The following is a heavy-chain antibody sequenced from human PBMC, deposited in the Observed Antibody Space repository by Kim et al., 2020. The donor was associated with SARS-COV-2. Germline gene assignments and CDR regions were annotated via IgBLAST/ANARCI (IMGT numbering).Heavy chain of an antibody. Sequence: GGSLRLSCAASGFTFSSYAMSWVRQAPGKGLEWVSAISGSGGSTYYADSVKGRFTISRDNSKNTLYLQMNSLRAEDTAVYYCAKCILSGGGSSSSYYYYGMDVWGQGTTVTVSS. D-gene: IGHD6-6*01. V-gene: IGHV3-23*01. CDR2: ISGSGGST. CDR1: GFTFSSYA. CDR3: AKCILSGGGSSSSYYYYGMDV. J-gene: IGHJ6*02.